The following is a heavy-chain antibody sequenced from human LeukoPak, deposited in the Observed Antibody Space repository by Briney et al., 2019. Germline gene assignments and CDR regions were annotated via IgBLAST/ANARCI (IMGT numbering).Heavy chain of an antibody. CDR2: ICGSGGSS. V-gene: IGHV3-23*01. Sequence: PGGSLRLSSAASGFTFSSYAMSWVRQAPGKGLEWVAVICGSGGSSYYADSVKGLFTISGDNTKNTHYLQMNSRTAEDTAVYYCASHVFVNIDAFDIWGQGTMVTVSS. J-gene: IGHJ3*02. CDR1: GFTFSSYA. D-gene: IGHD3-10*01. CDR3: ASHVFVNIDAFDI.